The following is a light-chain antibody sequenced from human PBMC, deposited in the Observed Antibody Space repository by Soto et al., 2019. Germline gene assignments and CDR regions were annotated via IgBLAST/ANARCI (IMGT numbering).Light chain of an antibody. Sequence: DIQMTQSPSTLSASVGDRVTITCRASQSISHFLAWYQQKPGKVPKLLIYDASNLGSGVPSRFSGSGSGTDFTLTISGLQPDDFAVYYCQHRINWPLTFGGGTKVEIK. CDR2: DAS. CDR3: QHRINWPLT. V-gene: IGKV1-5*01. CDR1: QSISHF. J-gene: IGKJ4*01.